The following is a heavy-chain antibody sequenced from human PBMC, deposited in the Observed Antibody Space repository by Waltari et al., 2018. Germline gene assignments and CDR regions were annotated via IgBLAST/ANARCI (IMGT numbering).Heavy chain of an antibody. CDR3: ARVFNKGYYDFWSGYYTL. J-gene: IGHJ3*01. Sequence: QVQLVQSGAEVKKPGASVKVSCKASGYTFTGYYMHWVRQAPGQGLEWMGWINPNSGGTNYAQKFQGRVTMTRDTSISTAYMELSRLRSDDTAVYYCARVFNKGYYDFWSGYYTLWGQGTMVTVSS. CDR1: GYTFTGYY. V-gene: IGHV1-2*02. D-gene: IGHD3-3*01. CDR2: INPNSGGT.